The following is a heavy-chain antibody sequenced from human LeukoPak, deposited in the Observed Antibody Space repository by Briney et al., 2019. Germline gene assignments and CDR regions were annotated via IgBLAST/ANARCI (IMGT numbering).Heavy chain of an antibody. CDR2: INPNSGGT. CDR1: GYTFTAYY. D-gene: IGHD5-12*01. V-gene: IGHV1-2*06. Sequence: ASVKVSCKASGYTFTAYYIHWVRQRQAPGQGLEWMGRINPNSGGTNYAQKFQGRVTMTRDTSISTAYMELSSLSSDDTAVYFCARRVGSSSGYSFDYWGQGTLVTVSS. J-gene: IGHJ4*02. CDR3: ARRVGSSSGYSFDY.